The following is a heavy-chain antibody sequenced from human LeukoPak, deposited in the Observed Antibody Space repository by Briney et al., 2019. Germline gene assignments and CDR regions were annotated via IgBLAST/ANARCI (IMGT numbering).Heavy chain of an antibody. Sequence: PGGSLRLSCVGSGFTFRSHAMSWVRQAPEKGLEFVSGIYENGGTTYYADSVKGRFSISRDNSKNTLYLQMDSLRDEDTAVYYCAKDFRIGYSAHFDYWGQGALVTVSS. V-gene: IGHV3-23*01. CDR2: IYENGGTT. CDR1: GFTFRSHA. J-gene: IGHJ4*02. D-gene: IGHD2-21*01. CDR3: AKDFRIGYSAHFDY.